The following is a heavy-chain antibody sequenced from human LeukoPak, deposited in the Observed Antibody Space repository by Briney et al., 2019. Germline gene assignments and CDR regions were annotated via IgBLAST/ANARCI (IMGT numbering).Heavy chain of an antibody. CDR3: ARHRDIVVVVAAILDFDY. CDR1: GGSISSSSYY. V-gene: IGHV4-39*01. Sequence: PSETLSLTCTVSGGSISSSSYYWGWLRQPPGKGLEWIGSIYYSGSTYYNPFLKSRVTISVDTSKNQFSLKLSSVTAADTAVYYCARHRDIVVVVAAILDFDYWGQGTLVTVSS. CDR2: IYYSGST. D-gene: IGHD2-15*01. J-gene: IGHJ4*02.